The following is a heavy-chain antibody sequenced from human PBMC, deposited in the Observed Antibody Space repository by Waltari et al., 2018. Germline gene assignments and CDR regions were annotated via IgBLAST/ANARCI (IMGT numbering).Heavy chain of an antibody. Sequence: EVQVVESGGGLVQPGGSLRLSCAASGFTFSSSGLTWVRQAPGKGLEWVANIKTDGSETYYVDSVKGRFTISRDNTKNSLYLQMSSLGAEDTAVYYCAIGGVETSWYWRYWGQGTLVTVSS. CDR2: IKTDGSET. V-gene: IGHV3-7*01. CDR3: AIGGVETSWYWRY. D-gene: IGHD6-13*01. J-gene: IGHJ4*02. CDR1: GFTFSSSG.